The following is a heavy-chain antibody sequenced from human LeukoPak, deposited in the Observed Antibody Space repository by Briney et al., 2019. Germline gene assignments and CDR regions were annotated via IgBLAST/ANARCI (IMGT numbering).Heavy chain of an antibody. CDR1: GFSSSTYG. V-gene: IGHV3-30*18. D-gene: IGHD2-21*01. J-gene: IGHJ4*02. CDR2: ISHGGSDK. Sequence: GGSLRLPCAASGFSSSTYGLNWVRQAPGKGPEWVAVISHGGSDKYYADSVKGRFTISRDNSKNTLYLQMTSLRPEDTALYYCAKVPGDGRPGYWGQGIMVTVSS. CDR3: AKVPGDGRPGY.